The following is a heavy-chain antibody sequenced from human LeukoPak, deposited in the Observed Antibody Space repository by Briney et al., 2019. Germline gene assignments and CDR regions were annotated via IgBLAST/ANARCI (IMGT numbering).Heavy chain of an antibody. J-gene: IGHJ4*02. CDR2: IYYSGST. CDR3: ARLQWFGLYYFDY. D-gene: IGHD3-10*01. CDR1: GGSISSSSYY. V-gene: IGHV4-39*01. Sequence: PSETLSLTCTVSGGSISSSSYYWGWIRQPPGKGLEWIGSIYYSGSTYYNPSLKSRVTISVDTSKNQFSLKLSSVTAADTAVYYCARLQWFGLYYFDYWGQGTLVTVSS.